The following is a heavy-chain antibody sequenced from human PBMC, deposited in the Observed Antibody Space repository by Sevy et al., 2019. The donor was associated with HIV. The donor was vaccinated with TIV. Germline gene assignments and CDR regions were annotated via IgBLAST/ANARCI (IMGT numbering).Heavy chain of an antibody. CDR1: GFTFDDYA. D-gene: IGHD2-2*02. V-gene: IGHV3-9*01. CDR2: ISWSSGSI. J-gene: IGHJ6*02. CDR3: AKDSGRDIVVVPAAIRGYYYYYYGLDV. Sequence: GGSLRLSCAASGFTFDDYAMHWVRQAPGKGLEWVSGISWSSGSIGYADSVKGRFTISRDNAKNSLYLQMNSLRAEDTTLYDCAKDSGRDIVVVPAAIRGYYYYYYGLDVWGQGTTVTVSS.